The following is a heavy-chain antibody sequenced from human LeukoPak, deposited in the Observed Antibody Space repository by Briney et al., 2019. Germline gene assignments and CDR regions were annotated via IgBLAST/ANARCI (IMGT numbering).Heavy chain of an antibody. CDR3: TTLTVASSFDY. J-gene: IGHJ4*02. CDR1: EFAFSVYD. D-gene: IGHD6-19*01. V-gene: IGHV3-48*03. CDR2: ISSSGGTR. Sequence: GGSLRLSCAASEFAFSVYDMYWVRQAPGKGLEWVSYISSSGGTRYYADSVKGRFTISRDKAKNSLYLQMNSMRAEDTAVYYCTTLTVASSFDYWGQGALVTVSS.